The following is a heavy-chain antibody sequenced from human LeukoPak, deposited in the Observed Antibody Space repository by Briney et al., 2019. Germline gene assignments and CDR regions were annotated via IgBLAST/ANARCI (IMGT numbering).Heavy chain of an antibody. J-gene: IGHJ4*02. CDR3: TRDLNHDSSG. D-gene: IGHD3-22*01. CDR2: INTDGSEK. Sequence: GGSLRLSCAASLFRLSDYWMTWVRQAPGKGLECVANINTDGSEKYYPDSLKGRFTISRDKAKNTLYLQMNTMRVEDTAVYYSTRDLNHDSSGWGQGTLVTVSS. CDR1: LFRLSDYW. V-gene: IGHV3-7*01.